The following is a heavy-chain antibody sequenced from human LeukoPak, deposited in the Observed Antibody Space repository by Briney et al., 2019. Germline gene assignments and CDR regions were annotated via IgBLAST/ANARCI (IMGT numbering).Heavy chain of an antibody. CDR3: ARGYYDILTGRYNWFDP. D-gene: IGHD3-9*01. CDR2: INPSGGST. Sequence: ASVKVSCKASEYTFMNYYMNWVRQAPGQGLEWMGIINPSGGSTTYAQKCQGRVTMTRDTSTSTLYMDLRSLRSEDTAVYYCARGYYDILTGRYNWFDPWGQGTLVTVSS. CDR1: EYTFMNYY. V-gene: IGHV1-46*01. J-gene: IGHJ5*02.